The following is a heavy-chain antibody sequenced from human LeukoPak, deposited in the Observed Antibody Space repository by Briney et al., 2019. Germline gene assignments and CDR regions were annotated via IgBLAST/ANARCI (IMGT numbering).Heavy chain of an antibody. J-gene: IGHJ5*02. CDR3: ARAASYYYGSGIRYYWFDP. CDR2: IKQDGSEN. CDR1: GFTFSNYW. V-gene: IGHV3-7*04. Sequence: PPGGSLRLSCAASGFTFSNYWMSWVRQAPGKGLERVANIKQDGSENYYVDSVKGRFTISRDNAKNSLYLQMNSLRPEDTAVYYCARAASYYYGSGIRYYWFDPWGQGTLVTVSS. D-gene: IGHD3-10*01.